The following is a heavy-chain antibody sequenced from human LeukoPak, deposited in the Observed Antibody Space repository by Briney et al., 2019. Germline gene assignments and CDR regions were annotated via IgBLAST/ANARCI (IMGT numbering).Heavy chain of an antibody. CDR2: IYYSGST. CDR1: GGSISSGGYY. V-gene: IGHV4-61*08. D-gene: IGHD1-14*01. J-gene: IGHJ4*02. CDR3: ARDNPGGDYFDY. Sequence: PSETLSLTCTVSGGSISSGGYYWSWIRQPPGKGLEWIGYIYYSGSTNYNPSLKSRVTISVDTSKNQFSLKLSSVTAADAAVYYCARDNPGGDYFDYWAQGTLVTVSS.